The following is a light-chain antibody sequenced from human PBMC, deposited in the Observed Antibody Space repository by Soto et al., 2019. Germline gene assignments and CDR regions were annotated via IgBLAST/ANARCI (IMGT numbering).Light chain of an antibody. CDR2: DAS. CDR1: QSISTN. J-gene: IGKJ4*01. V-gene: IGKV3D-15*01. Sequence: ETVMTQTPATLSVSPGDRATLSCRASQSISTNLAWYQQKPGQAPRLLIYDASTRATGIPARFSGSGSGTEFTLTISSLLSEDCAVYSCQQYNNWPFTVGGGTKVEIK. CDR3: QQYNNWPFT.